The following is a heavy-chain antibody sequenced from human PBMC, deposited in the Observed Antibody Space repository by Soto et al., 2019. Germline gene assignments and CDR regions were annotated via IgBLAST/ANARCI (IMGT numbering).Heavy chain of an antibody. V-gene: IGHV4-59*01. CDR2: IYYSGST. D-gene: IGHD3-3*01. Sequence: PSETLSLTCTVSGGSISSYYWSWIRQPPGKGLEWIGYIYYSGSTNYNPSLKSRVTISVDTSKNQFSLKLSSVTAADTAVYYCARVALDWVLYPTPYYMDVWGKGTTVTVSS. CDR3: ARVALDWVLYPTPYYMDV. CDR1: GGSISSYY. J-gene: IGHJ6*03.